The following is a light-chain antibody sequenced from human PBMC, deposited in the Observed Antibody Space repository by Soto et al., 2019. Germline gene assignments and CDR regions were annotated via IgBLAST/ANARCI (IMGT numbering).Light chain of an antibody. J-gene: IGKJ1*01. CDR2: SAS. V-gene: IGKV3-20*01. CDR3: QQYGDSRWT. CDR1: QRVSSSY. Sequence: EIVLTQSPGTLSLSPGERATLSCRASQRVSSSYLAWYQQKPGQAPRLLIYSASHRATGIPDRFSGSESGTDFTLTISRLEPEDFAVYYCQQYGDSRWTFGQGTKVDIK.